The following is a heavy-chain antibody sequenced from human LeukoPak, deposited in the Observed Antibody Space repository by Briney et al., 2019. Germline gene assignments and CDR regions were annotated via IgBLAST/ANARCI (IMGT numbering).Heavy chain of an antibody. J-gene: IGHJ4*02. CDR1: GYTLTELS. CDR2: FDPEDGET. CDR3: ATVDLKHYDSSGYPRGYFDY. V-gene: IGHV1-24*01. D-gene: IGHD3-22*01. Sequence: ASVKVSCKVPGYTLTELSMHWVRQAPGKGLEWMGGFDPEDGETIYAQKFQGRVTMTEDTSTDTAYMELSSLRSEDTAVYYCATVDLKHYDSSGYPRGYFDYWGQGTLVTVSS.